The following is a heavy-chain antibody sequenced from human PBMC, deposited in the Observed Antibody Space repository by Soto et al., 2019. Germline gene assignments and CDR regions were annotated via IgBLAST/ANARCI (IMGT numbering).Heavy chain of an antibody. D-gene: IGHD1-20*01. CDR1: GGSFSGYY. Sequence: SETLSLTCAVYGGSFSGYYWSWIRQPPGKGLEWIGEINHSGSTNYNPSLKSRVTISVDTSKNQFSLKLSSVTAADTAVYYCARGINSAFDIWGQGTMVTVSS. CDR2: INHSGST. CDR3: ARGINSAFDI. J-gene: IGHJ3*02. V-gene: IGHV4-34*01.